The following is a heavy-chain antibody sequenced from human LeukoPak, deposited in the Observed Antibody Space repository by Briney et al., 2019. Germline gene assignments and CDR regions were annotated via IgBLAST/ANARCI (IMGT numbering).Heavy chain of an antibody. Sequence: PGGSLRLSCAASGFTFSSYGMHWVRQAPGKGLEWVAVIWYDGSNKYYAGSVKGRFTISRDNSKNTLYLQMNSLRAEDTAVYYCTTIDILTVEFDYWGQGTLVTVSS. CDR1: GFTFSSYG. CDR2: IWYDGSNK. V-gene: IGHV3-33*01. D-gene: IGHD3-9*01. CDR3: TTIDILTVEFDY. J-gene: IGHJ4*02.